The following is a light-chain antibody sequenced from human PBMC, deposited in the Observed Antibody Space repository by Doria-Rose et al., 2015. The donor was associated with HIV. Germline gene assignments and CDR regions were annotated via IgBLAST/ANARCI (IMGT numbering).Light chain of an antibody. J-gene: IGKJ2*01. Sequence: TQSPGTLSLSPGERATLSCRASQSVRSNSLTWYQQRPGQAPRLLIYGASNRAIGIPDRFSGSGSGTDFTLTISRLEPEDFAVYYCQHYGNSPLYTLGQGTKR. CDR1: QSVRSNS. V-gene: IGKV3-20*01. CDR3: QHYGNSPLYT. CDR2: GAS.